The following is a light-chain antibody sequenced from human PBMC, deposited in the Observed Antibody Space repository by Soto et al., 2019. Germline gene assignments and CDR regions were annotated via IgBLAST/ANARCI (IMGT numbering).Light chain of an antibody. J-gene: IGKJ1*01. Sequence: EIVLTQSPGTLSLSLGERATLSCRASQSVSGSYLAWYQQKPGQAPRLLIYGASSRATGIPDRFSGRGSGTDFTLTISRLEPEDFALYYCHQYNNSPWAFGQGTKVDIK. V-gene: IGKV3-20*01. CDR1: QSVSGSY. CDR3: HQYNNSPWA. CDR2: GAS.